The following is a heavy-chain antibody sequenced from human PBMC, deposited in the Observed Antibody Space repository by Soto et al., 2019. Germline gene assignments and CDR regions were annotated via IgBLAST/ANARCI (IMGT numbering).Heavy chain of an antibody. V-gene: IGHV3-30*18. CDR3: AKDRGSGFYYHYLLAV. J-gene: IGHJ6*02. Sequence: LRLSCAASGFTFSTYAMHWVRQAPGKGLEWVAVITYDGSNKYYADSVKGRITISRDNSKNTLYLQMNSLRPEDTAVYCCAKDRGSGFYYHYLLAVCGQGTTVPGSS. CDR2: ITYDGSNK. D-gene: IGHD2-15*01. CDR1: GFTFSTYA.